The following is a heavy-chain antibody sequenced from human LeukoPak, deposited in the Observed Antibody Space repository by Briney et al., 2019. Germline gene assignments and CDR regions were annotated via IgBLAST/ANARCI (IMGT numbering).Heavy chain of an antibody. CDR2: ISSSGSTI. J-gene: IGHJ6*02. D-gene: IGHD6-19*01. V-gene: IGHV3-11*01. CDR3: AGGEEEGSGFYYYYYGMDV. Sequence: GGSLRLSCAASGFTFSDYYMSWIRQAPGKGLEWVSYISSSGSTIYYADSVKGRFTISRDNAKNSLYLQMNSLRAEDTAVYYCAGGEEEGSGFYYYYYGMDVWGQGTTVTVSS. CDR1: GFTFSDYY.